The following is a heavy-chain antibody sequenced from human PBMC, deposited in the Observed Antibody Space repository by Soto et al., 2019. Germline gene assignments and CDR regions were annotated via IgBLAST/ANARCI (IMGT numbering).Heavy chain of an antibody. V-gene: IGHV1-2*04. CDR3: ATEYSSSGTRRGLRDYCCGMDV. CDR1: GYTFTDYY. D-gene: IGHD6-13*01. CDR2: INPNSGGT. J-gene: IGHJ6*02. Sequence: QVQLVQSGAEVKKPGASVKVSCKASGYTFTDYYMHWVRQAPGQGLEWMGWINPNSGGTNYAQKFQGWVTMTRDTSISTAYMELSRLRSDDTAVYYCATEYSSSGTRRGLRDYCCGMDVWGQGTTVTVSS.